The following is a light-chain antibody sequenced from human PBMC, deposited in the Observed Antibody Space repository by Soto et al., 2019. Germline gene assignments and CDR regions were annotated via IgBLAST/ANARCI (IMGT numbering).Light chain of an antibody. CDR3: QQYYSTPRT. V-gene: IGKV4-1*01. Sequence: IVMTQSPDSLAVSLGGRPTINCKSSHTALDSFNNKDYLTWYQQKPGQPPKLLIYWASTREFGVPDRFSGSGSGTDFTLTISSLQAEDVAVYYCQQYYSTPRTFGHGAKVDTK. J-gene: IGKJ1*01. CDR1: HTALDSFNNKDY. CDR2: WAS.